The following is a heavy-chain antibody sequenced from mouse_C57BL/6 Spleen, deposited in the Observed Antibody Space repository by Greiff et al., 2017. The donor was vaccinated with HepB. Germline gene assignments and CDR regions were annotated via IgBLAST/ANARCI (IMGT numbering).Heavy chain of an antibody. CDR3: TRRSMITTVVAPYAMDY. V-gene: IGHV1-5*01. CDR2: IYPGNSDT. J-gene: IGHJ4*01. CDR1: GYTFTSYW. D-gene: IGHD1-1*01. Sequence: VQLQQSGTVLARPGASVKMSCQTSGYTFTSYWMHWVQQRPGPGLEWIGAIYPGNSDTSYNHKFKGKAKLTAVTSASTAYMELSSLTNEDSAVYYCTRRSMITTVVAPYAMDYGGQGTSVTVSS.